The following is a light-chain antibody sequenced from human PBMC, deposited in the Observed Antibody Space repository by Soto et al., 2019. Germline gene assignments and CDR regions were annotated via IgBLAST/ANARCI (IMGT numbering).Light chain of an antibody. CDR1: QSISSW. J-gene: IGKJ5*01. V-gene: IGKV1-5*01. CDR3: QQYNSYPIT. CDR2: DAS. Sequence: NQITQSSSTLSATDRDKINITCRASQSISSWLAWYQQKPGKAPKLLIYDASSLGSGVPSRFSGSGSGTEFTLTISSLQPDDSATYYCQQYNSYPITFGQGTRLEI.